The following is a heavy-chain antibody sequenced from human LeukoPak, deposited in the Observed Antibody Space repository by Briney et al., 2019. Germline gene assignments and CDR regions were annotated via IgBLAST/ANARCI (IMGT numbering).Heavy chain of an antibody. Sequence: GGSLRLSCAASGFTVSSNYMSWVRQAPGKGLEWVAVISNDGNEKYHADSVKGRFTISRDNSKNTLYLQINSLRAEDTAIYYCSKGGWGNYFDYWGQGTLVTVSS. V-gene: IGHV3-30*18. J-gene: IGHJ4*02. D-gene: IGHD3-16*01. CDR1: GFTVSSNY. CDR3: SKGGWGNYFDY. CDR2: ISNDGNEK.